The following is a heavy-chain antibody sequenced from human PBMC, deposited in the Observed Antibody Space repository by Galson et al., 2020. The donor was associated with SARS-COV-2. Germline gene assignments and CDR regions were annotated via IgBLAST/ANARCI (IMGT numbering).Heavy chain of an antibody. J-gene: IGHJ6*03. V-gene: IGHV5-10-1*01. CDR3: ARHLDLGLHYYMDV. CDR2: INPSDSYT. CDR1: GYSFTSNW. D-gene: IGHD1-7*01. Sequence: GGSLRLSCKGSGYSFTSNWISWLRQMPGKGLEWMGRINPSDSYTNYSPSFQGHVTISADKSISTAYLQWSSLKASDTAMYYCARHLDLGLHYYMDVWGKGTTVTVSS.